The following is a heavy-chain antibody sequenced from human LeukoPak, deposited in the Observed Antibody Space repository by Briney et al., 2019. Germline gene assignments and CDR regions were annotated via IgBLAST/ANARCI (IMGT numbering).Heavy chain of an antibody. CDR1: GFTFSTYW. V-gene: IGHV3-74*01. CDR2: INSDGTHT. Sequence: TGGSLRLSCAASGFTFSTYWMHWVRHAPGQGLAWVSRINSDGTHTSYADFVKDRFIISRDNAKNTLYLQMNSLRAEDTAVYYCARDWEHSRSSPMNHFDYWGQGTLVSVSS. D-gene: IGHD6-6*01. J-gene: IGHJ4*02. CDR3: ARDWEHSRSSPMNHFDY.